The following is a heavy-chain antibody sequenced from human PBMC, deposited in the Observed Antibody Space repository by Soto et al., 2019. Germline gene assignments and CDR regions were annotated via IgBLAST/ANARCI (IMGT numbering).Heavy chain of an antibody. Sequence: QVRLLQSGAEVQRPGASINISCQATGYQFTGSYLHWIRRAPGHGPHWMGMINPDTGSTTYAETFQGRVAMSTDRSAGTVYLGLGGLTSDDTATYYCARGDSTDCSNGVCSFFYNHDMDVWGQGTTVTVSS. CDR1: GYQFTGSY. CDR3: ARGDSTDCSNGVCSFFYNHDMDV. J-gene: IGHJ6*02. D-gene: IGHD2-8*01. V-gene: IGHV1-46*01. CDR2: INPDTGST.